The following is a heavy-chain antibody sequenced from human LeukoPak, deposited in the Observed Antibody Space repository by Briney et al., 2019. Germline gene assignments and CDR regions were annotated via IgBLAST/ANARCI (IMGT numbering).Heavy chain of an antibody. V-gene: IGHV3-21*01. Sequence: GGSLRLPCTTSGFTFSDYSVNWVRQAPGKGLEWVSSINSRSNYIFYADSVKGRFTISRDNSKNTLYLQMNSLRAEDTAVYYCASTIFGGGDYWGQGTLVTVSS. CDR3: ASTIFGGGDY. CDR2: INSRSNYI. J-gene: IGHJ4*02. D-gene: IGHD3-3*01. CDR1: GFTFSDYS.